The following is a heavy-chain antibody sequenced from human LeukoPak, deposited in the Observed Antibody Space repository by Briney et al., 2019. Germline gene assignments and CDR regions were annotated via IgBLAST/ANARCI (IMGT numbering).Heavy chain of an antibody. CDR3: ARDRYGDYLPDY. CDR1: GFTFSRHW. CDR2: IKQDGSEK. V-gene: IGHV3-7*01. D-gene: IGHD4-17*01. Sequence: GGSLRLSCAASGFTFSRHWMSWVRQAPGKGLEWVANIKQDGSEKYYVDSVKGRFTISRDNAKNSVFLQMNSLRAEDTAVYYCARDRYGDYLPDYWGQGTLVTVSS. J-gene: IGHJ4*02.